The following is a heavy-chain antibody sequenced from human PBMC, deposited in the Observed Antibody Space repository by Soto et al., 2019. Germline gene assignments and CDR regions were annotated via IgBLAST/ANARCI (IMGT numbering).Heavy chain of an antibody. V-gene: IGHV2-5*02. CDR2: IYWDADK. CDR3: VRHYYDSDGNAFDH. D-gene: IGHD3-22*01. CDR1: GFSLSTSGVG. Sequence: GSGPTLVNPTQTLTLTCTFSGFSLSTSGVGVGWIRRPPGKALEWLVLIYWDADKRYSPSLKNRLTITKDTSKNQVVLTMTDMDPVDTATYYCVRHYYDSDGNAFDHWGQGTPVTVSS. J-gene: IGHJ4*02.